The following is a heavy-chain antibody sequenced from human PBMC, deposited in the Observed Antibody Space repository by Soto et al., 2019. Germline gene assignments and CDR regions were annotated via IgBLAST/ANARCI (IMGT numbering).Heavy chain of an antibody. CDR2: IYSGGST. CDR1: GFTVSSNY. Sequence: PGGSLRLSCAASGFTVSSNYMSWVRQAPGKGLEWVSVIYSGGSTYYADSVKGRFTISRDNSKNTLYLQMNSLRAEDTAVYYCARGYYYDSSGYSPPLDYWGQGTLVTVSS. CDR3: ARGYYYDSSGYSPPLDY. V-gene: IGHV3-53*01. D-gene: IGHD3-22*01. J-gene: IGHJ4*02.